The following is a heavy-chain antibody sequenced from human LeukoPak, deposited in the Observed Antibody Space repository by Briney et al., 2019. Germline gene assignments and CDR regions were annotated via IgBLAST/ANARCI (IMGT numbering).Heavy chain of an antibody. J-gene: IGHJ4*02. CDR3: ARDSLPAAILGDY. D-gene: IGHD2-2*02. V-gene: IGHV1-69*04. CDR2: IIPILGIA. CDR1: GGTFSSYA. Sequence: GASVKVSCKASGGTFSSYAISWVRQAPGQGLEWMGRIIPILGIANYAQKFQGRVTITADKSTSTAYMELSSLRSEDTAVYYCARDSLPAAILGDYWGQGTLVTVSS.